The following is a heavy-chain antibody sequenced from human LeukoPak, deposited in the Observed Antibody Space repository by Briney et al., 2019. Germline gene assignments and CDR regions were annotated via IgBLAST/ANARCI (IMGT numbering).Heavy chain of an antibody. Sequence: PSETLSLTCAVYGGSFSGYYWSWIRQPPGEGLEWIGEINHSGSTNYNPSLKSRVTISVDTSKNQFSLKLSSVTAADTAVYYCARGLYYYDSSGYYPLFDYWGQGTLVTVSS. CDR3: ARGLYYYDSSGYYPLFDY. D-gene: IGHD3-22*01. CDR1: GGSFSGYY. V-gene: IGHV4-34*01. J-gene: IGHJ4*02. CDR2: INHSGST.